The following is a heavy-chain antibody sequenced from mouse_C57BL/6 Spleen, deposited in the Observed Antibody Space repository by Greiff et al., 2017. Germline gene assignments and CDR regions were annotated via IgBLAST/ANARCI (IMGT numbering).Heavy chain of an antibody. D-gene: IGHD1-1*01. CDR3: ARDATTVVDY. Sequence: EVQLVESGGGLVKPGGSLKLSCAASGFTFSSYAMSWVRQTPEKRLEWVATISDGGSYTYYPDNVQGRFTISRDNAKNNLYLQMSHLKSEDTAMYYCARDATTVVDYWGQGTTLTVAS. V-gene: IGHV5-4*01. J-gene: IGHJ2*01. CDR2: ISDGGSYT. CDR1: GFTFSSYA.